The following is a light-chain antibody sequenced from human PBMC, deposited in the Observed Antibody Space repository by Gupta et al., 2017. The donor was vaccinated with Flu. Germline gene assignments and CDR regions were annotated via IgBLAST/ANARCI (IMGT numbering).Light chain of an antibody. J-gene: IGKJ1*01. CDR3: MQGTHWPPT. Sequence: DVVMTQSPLSLPVTLGQPASISCRSSQSLVYIDGNTYLSWFQQRPGQSPRRLIYKVSNRDSGVPERFSGSASGTDFTLKISRVEAEDVGVYYCMQGTHWPPTFGQGTKVEIK. CDR2: KVS. CDR1: QSLVYIDGNTY. V-gene: IGKV2-30*01.